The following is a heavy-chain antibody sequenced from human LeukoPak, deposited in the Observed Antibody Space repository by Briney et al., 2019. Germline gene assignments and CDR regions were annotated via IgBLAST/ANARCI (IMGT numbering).Heavy chain of an antibody. CDR3: AKGPSGSSHHYFDY. J-gene: IGHJ4*02. CDR2: ISDTSGRL. CDR1: GFTFSNYA. Sequence: GGSLRLSCAASGFTFSNYAMTWVRQAPGKGLEWVSTISDTSGRLTHADSVLGRFTVSRDNSKNTLFLQMESLRAEDSAVYYCAKGPSGSSHHYFDYWGQGTLVTGSS. D-gene: IGHD6-19*01. V-gene: IGHV3-23*01.